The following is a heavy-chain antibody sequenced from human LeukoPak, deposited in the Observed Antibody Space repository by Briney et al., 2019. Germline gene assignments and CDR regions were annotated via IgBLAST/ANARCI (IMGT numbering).Heavy chain of an antibody. CDR3: AREDYSNYGTGVDY. D-gene: IGHD4-11*01. CDR2: IRGSGDTT. Sequence: GGSLRLSCTASGFIFSAYGMSWVRQAPGQGLEWVSAIRGSGDTTYYADSVKGRFTISRDNSKNTLYLQMNSLRAEDTAVYYCAREDYSNYGTGVDYWGQGTLVTVSS. J-gene: IGHJ4*02. V-gene: IGHV3-23*01. CDR1: GFIFSAYG.